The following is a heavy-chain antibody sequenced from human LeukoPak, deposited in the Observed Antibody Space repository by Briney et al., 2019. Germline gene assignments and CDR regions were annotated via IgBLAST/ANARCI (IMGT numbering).Heavy chain of an antibody. CDR3: AIVVVRGVISAPPVY. CDR2: INTNSGGT. CDR1: GYTFTGYY. J-gene: IGHJ4*02. V-gene: IGHV1-2*02. Sequence: ASVKVSCKASGYTFTGYYMHWVRQAPGQGLEGMGWINTNSGGTKYAQKFQGRVTMTRDTSISTAYMELNWLRSDDTAVYYCAIVVVRGVISAPPVYWGQGTLVTVSS. D-gene: IGHD3-10*01.